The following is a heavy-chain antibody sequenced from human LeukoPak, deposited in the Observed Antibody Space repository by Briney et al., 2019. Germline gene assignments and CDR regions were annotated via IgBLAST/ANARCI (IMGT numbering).Heavy chain of an antibody. D-gene: IGHD6-6*01. CDR2: IYSGGST. V-gene: IGHV3-53*01. Sequence: GGSLRLSCAASGFTVSSNYMSWVRQAPGKGLEWVSVIYSGGSTYYADSVKGRFTISRDNSKNTLYLQMNSLRAEDTAVYYCAREVPTSIAARPRGGGWFDPWGQGTLVTVSS. CDR1: GFTVSSNY. CDR3: AREVPTSIAARPRGGGWFDP. J-gene: IGHJ5*02.